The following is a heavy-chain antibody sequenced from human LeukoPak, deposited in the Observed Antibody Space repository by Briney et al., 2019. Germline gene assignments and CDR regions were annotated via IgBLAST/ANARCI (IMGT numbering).Heavy chain of an antibody. D-gene: IGHD6-19*01. J-gene: IGHJ4*02. Sequence: GGSLRLSCAASGFTFSNYAMSWVRQAPGKGLEWVSAISGSDGSTNYADSVKGRFTISRDNSKNTLYLQMNSLRAEDTAVYYCAKDLAVAGTGGFDYWGQGTLVTVSS. CDR1: GFTFSNYA. V-gene: IGHV3-23*01. CDR2: ISGSDGST. CDR3: AKDLAVAGTGGFDY.